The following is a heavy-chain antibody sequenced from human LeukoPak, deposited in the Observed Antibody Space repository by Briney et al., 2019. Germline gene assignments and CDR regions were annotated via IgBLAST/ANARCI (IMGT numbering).Heavy chain of an antibody. J-gene: IGHJ3*02. Sequence: ASVKVSCKASGYTFTDYYIHWVRQAPGQGLEWMGWINTNTGNPTYAQGFTGRFVFSLDTSVSTAYLQISSLKAEDTAVYYCARGRELLRGSGDAFDIWGQGTMVTVSS. CDR1: GYTFTDYY. D-gene: IGHD1-26*01. CDR2: INTNTGNP. CDR3: ARGRELLRGSGDAFDI. V-gene: IGHV7-4-1*02.